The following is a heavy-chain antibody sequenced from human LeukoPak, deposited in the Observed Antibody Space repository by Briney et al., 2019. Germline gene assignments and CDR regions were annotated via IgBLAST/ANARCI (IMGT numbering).Heavy chain of an antibody. CDR1: GYTFTSYA. CDR2: INAGNGNT. Sequence: ASVKVSCKASGYTFTSYAMHWVRQAPGQRLEWMGWINAGNGNTKYSQKFQGRVTITRDTSASTAYTELSSLRSEDTAVYYCARSRGIVVVTAIHDYWGQGTLVTVSS. CDR3: ARSRGIVVVTAIHDY. J-gene: IGHJ4*02. D-gene: IGHD2-21*02. V-gene: IGHV1-3*01.